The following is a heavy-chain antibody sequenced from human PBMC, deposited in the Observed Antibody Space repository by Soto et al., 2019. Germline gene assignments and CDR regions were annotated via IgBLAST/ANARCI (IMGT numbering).Heavy chain of an antibody. V-gene: IGHV4-59*01. CDR2: IYYSGST. CDR1: GGSISSYY. J-gene: IGHJ4*02. Sequence: QVQLQESGPGLMKPSETLSLTCTVSGGSISSYYWSWIRQPPGKGLEWIGYIYYSGSTNYNPSLKSRVTISVDTSKNQFSLKLSSVTAADTAVYYCARGYSSSWYLYGYWGQGTLVTVSS. D-gene: IGHD6-13*01. CDR3: ARGYSSSWYLYGY.